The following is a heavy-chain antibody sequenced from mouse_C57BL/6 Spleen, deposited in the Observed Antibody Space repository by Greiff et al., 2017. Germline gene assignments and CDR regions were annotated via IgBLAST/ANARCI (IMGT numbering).Heavy chain of an antibody. CDR2: SRNKANDYTT. J-gene: IGHJ4*01. CDR3: ARDAPPYYAMDY. CDR1: GFTFSDFY. V-gene: IGHV7-1*01. Sequence: EVKLVESGGGLVQSGRSLRLSCATSGFTFSDFYMEWVRQSPGKGLEWIAASRNKANDYTTEYSASVKGRFIVSRDTSQSILYLQMHALRAEDTAIYYCARDAPPYYAMDYWGQGTSVTVSS.